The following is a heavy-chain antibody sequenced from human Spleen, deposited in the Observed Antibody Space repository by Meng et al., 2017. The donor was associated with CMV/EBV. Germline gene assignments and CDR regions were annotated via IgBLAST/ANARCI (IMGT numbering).Heavy chain of an antibody. J-gene: IGHJ3*02. CDR3: ARLETYCSSTSCYDAFDI. Sequence: GESLKISCAASGFTFSSYSMNWVRQAPGKGLEWVSSISSSSSYIYYADSVKGRFTISRDNAKNSLYLQMNSLRAEDTAVYYCARLETYCSSTSCYDAFDIWGQGTMVTVSS. V-gene: IGHV3-21*01. CDR1: GFTFSSYS. CDR2: ISSSSSYI. D-gene: IGHD2-2*01.